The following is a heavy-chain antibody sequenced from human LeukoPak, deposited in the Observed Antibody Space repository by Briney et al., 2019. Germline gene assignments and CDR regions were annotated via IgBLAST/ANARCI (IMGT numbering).Heavy chain of an antibody. Sequence: PGGSLRLSCAASGFTFSGSAMHWVRQASGKGLEWVGRIRSKANSYATAYAASVKGRFTISRDDSKNTAYLQMNSLKTEDTAVYYCAKRNYYGSGSYNYYYYAMDVWGQGTTVTVSS. CDR1: GFTFSGSA. CDR2: IRSKANSYAT. V-gene: IGHV3-73*01. J-gene: IGHJ6*02. CDR3: AKRNYYGSGSYNYYYYAMDV. D-gene: IGHD3-10*01.